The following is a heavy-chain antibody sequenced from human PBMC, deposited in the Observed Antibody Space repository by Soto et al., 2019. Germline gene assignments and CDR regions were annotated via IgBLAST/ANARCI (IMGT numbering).Heavy chain of an antibody. CDR1: GGSISSYY. J-gene: IGHJ4*02. CDR3: ARLTGRGYSYGYGLNFDY. D-gene: IGHD5-18*01. Sequence: PSETLSLTCTVSGGSISSYYWIWIRQPPGKGLEWIGYIYYSGSTNYNPSLKSRVTISVDTSKNQFSLKLSSVTAADTAVYYCARLTGRGYSYGYGLNFDYWGQGTLVTVSS. V-gene: IGHV4-59*01. CDR2: IYYSGST.